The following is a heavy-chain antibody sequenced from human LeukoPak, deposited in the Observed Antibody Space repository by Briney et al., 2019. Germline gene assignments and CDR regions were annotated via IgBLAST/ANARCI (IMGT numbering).Heavy chain of an antibody. CDR1: GFTFEDYA. V-gene: IGHV3-9*01. CDR3: AKGSTGSFPTDY. Sequence: GRSLRLSCAASGFTFEDYAMHWVRQAPGKGLEWVSGISWNSGSIGYADSVKGRFTISRDNAKKSLFLQMNSLRAEDTALYYCAKGSTGSFPTDYWGQGTLVTVSS. CDR2: ISWNSGSI. D-gene: IGHD1-26*01. J-gene: IGHJ4*02.